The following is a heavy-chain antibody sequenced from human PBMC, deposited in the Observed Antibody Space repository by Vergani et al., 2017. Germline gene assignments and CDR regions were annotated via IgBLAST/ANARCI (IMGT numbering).Heavy chain of an antibody. Sequence: VQLVESGGGLVKPGGSLRLSCGASGFTFSNYGMHWVRQAPGKGLEWVTFIRYDGSDIFYADFVEGRFTISRDNSKNSLYLQMRSLRFDDTAVYYCANEGSANRIRGWLDHWGQGALVTVSS. V-gene: IGHV3-30*02. CDR1: GFTFSNYG. J-gene: IGHJ4*02. CDR2: IRYDGSDI. CDR3: ANEGSANRIRGWLDH. D-gene: IGHD3-10*01.